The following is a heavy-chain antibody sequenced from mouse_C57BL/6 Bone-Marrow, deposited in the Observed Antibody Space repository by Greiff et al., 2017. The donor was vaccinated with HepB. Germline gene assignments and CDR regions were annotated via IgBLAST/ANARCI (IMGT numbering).Heavy chain of an antibody. J-gene: IGHJ3*01. CDR1: GFTFSDYG. V-gene: IGHV5-17*01. CDR3: ARRAYYYSSSSGFAY. D-gene: IGHD1-1*01. CDR2: ISSGSSTI. Sequence: EVKLVESGGGLVKPGGSLKLSCAASGFTFSDYGMHWVRQAPEKGLEWVAYISSGSSTIYYADTVKGRFTISRDKAKNTLFLQMTSLRSEDTAMYYCARRAYYYSSSSGFAYWGQGTLVTVSA.